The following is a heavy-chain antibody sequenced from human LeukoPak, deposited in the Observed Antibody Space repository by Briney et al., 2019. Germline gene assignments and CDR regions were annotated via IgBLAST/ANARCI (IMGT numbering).Heavy chain of an antibody. V-gene: IGHV3-30*18. J-gene: IGHJ4*02. Sequence: GRSLRLSCAASGFTFSSYGMHWVRQAPGKGLEWVAVISNDGSNKYYADSVKGRFTVSRDNSKNTLYLQMNSLRAEDTAVYYCAKEFSEYYSDSSGYYGSFDYWGQGTLVTVPS. CDR3: AKEFSEYYSDSSGYYGSFDY. D-gene: IGHD3-22*01. CDR2: ISNDGSNK. CDR1: GFTFSSYG.